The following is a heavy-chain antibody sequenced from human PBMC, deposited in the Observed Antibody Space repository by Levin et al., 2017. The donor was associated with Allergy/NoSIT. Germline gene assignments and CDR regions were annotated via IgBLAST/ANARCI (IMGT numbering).Heavy chain of an antibody. CDR3: AKGAPRDGYNP. Sequence: GGSLRLSCAASGFTFSSYAMSWVRQAPGKGLEWVSAISASGISTYYADSVKGRFTISRDNSKDTLYLQMNSLRAEDSAVYYCAKGAPRDGYNPWGQGTLVTVSS. V-gene: IGHV3-23*01. CDR1: GFTFSSYA. J-gene: IGHJ5*02. D-gene: IGHD5-24*01. CDR2: ISASGIST.